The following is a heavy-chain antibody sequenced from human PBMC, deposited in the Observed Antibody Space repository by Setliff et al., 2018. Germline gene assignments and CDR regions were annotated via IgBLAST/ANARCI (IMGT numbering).Heavy chain of an antibody. CDR2: IYQSGTT. V-gene: IGHV4-59*12. Sequence: GSLRLSCAASGFTFSRYAMNWVRQPPGKGLEWIGDIYQSGTTNYNPSLKSRVTISADTSKNQFSLKLKSVTAADTAVYYCARAPGRNIRGDYWGQGAQVTVSS. CDR1: GFTFSRYA. J-gene: IGHJ4*02. CDR3: ARAPGRNIRGDY. D-gene: IGHD3-10*01.